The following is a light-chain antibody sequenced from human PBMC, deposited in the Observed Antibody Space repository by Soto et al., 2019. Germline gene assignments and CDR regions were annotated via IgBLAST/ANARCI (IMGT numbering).Light chain of an antibody. CDR1: SSNIGSNT. J-gene: IGLJ3*02. CDR2: SNN. CDR3: VPCDDSLNGYWV. Sequence: QSVLTQPPSASGTPGQRVTISCSGSSSNIGSNTVNWYQQLPGTAPKLLIYSNNQRPSGVPDRFSGSKSGTSASLAISGLQSEDEADYYCVPCDDSLNGYWVFGGGTKLTVL. V-gene: IGLV1-44*01.